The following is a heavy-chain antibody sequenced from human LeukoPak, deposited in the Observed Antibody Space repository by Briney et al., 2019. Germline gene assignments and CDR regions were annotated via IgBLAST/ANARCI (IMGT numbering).Heavy chain of an antibody. V-gene: IGHV3-23*01. CDR1: GFTFSSYA. D-gene: IGHD3-22*01. CDR2: ISGSGGST. CDR3: AKDQAEYYYDSSGYWLY. Sequence: GGSLRPSCAASGFTFSSYAMSWVRQAPGKGLEWVSAISGSGGSTYYADSVKGRFTISRDNSKNTLYLQMNSLRAEDTAVYYCAKDQAEYYYDSSGYWLYWGQGTLVTVSS. J-gene: IGHJ4*02.